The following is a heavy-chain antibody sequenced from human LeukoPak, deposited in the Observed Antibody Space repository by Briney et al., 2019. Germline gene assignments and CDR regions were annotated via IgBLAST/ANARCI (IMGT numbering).Heavy chain of an antibody. CDR2: ISGDGGRT. V-gene: IGHV3-43*02. D-gene: IGHD3-22*01. CDR3: AKDLEDDSSGYFYYFDD. CDR1: GFTFDDYA. Sequence: PGGSLRLSCAASGFTFDDYAMHWVRQAPGKGLEWVSLISGDGGRTHYADSVKGRFTISRDNSKNSLYLQMNSLRTEDTALYYCAKDLEDDSSGYFYYFDDWGQGTLVTVSS. J-gene: IGHJ4*02.